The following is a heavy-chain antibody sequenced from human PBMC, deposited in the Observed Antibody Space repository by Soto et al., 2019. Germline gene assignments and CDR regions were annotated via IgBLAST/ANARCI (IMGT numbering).Heavy chain of an antibody. CDR1: GFSFRNCA. Sequence: PGGSLILSCAASGFSFRNCAIHWVRQAPGKGLEWVAVISRDGSHKYYLDSVKGRFTISRDNSKDTVNLLMNSLRDDDSAMYYCARSRNSAVVGDVDFWGQGTRVSGS. CDR2: ISRDGSHK. D-gene: IGHD4-17*01. V-gene: IGHV3-30*04. CDR3: ARSRNSAVVGDVDF. J-gene: IGHJ4*02.